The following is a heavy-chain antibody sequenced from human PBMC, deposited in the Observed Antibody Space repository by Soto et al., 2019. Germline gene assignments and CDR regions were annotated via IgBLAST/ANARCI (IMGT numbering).Heavy chain of an antibody. V-gene: IGHV3-23*01. CDR3: AKDRRRYCSSTSCPHSGMDV. CDR2: ISGSGGST. CDR1: GFTFSSYA. D-gene: IGHD2-2*01. J-gene: IGHJ6*02. Sequence: VGSLRLSCAASGFTFSSYAMSWVRQAPGKGLEWVSAISGSGGSTYYADSVKGRFTISRDNSKNTLYMQMNRLRAEDTDVYYCAKDRRRYCSSTSCPHSGMDVWGQGTTVTASS.